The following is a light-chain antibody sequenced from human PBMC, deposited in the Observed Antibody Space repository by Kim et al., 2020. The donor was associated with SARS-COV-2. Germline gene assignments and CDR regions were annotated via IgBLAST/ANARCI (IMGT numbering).Light chain of an antibody. Sequence: EIVMTQSPATLSVSLGERVTLSCRASQGVGTNLVWYQQKRGQSPRLLIYGASTRAAGIPARFSGSGSGTEFTLTISSLQSEDFAVYYCQQYAKWISCGQGTRLEIK. CDR3: QQYAKWIS. CDR2: GAS. V-gene: IGKV3-15*01. J-gene: IGKJ5*01. CDR1: QGVGTN.